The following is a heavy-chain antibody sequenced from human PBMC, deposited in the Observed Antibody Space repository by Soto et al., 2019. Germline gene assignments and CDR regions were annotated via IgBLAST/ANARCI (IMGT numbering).Heavy chain of an antibody. CDR3: ATNEFSVDY. Sequence: GGSLRLSCAASGFTFSSYSMNWVRQAPGKGLEWVSSIGYSGDKIYYADSVKGRFTISRDNAKNSLYLQMNSLRAEDTAVYHSATNEFSVDYWGQGTLVTVSS. CDR1: GFTFSSYS. J-gene: IGHJ4*02. V-gene: IGHV3-21*04. D-gene: IGHD1-1*01. CDR2: IGYSGDKI.